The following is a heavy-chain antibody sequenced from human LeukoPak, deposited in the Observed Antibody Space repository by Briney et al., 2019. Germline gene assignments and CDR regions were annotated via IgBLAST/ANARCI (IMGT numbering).Heavy chain of an antibody. Sequence: AGGSLRLSCAASGFTFSSYGMHWVRQAPGKGLEWVAVISYDGSNKYYADSVKGRFTISRDNSKNTLYLQMNGLRAEDTAVYYCAKDSEMATTDAFDIWGQGTMVTVSS. CDR3: AKDSEMATTDAFDI. D-gene: IGHD5-24*01. J-gene: IGHJ3*02. V-gene: IGHV3-30*18. CDR1: GFTFSSYG. CDR2: ISYDGSNK.